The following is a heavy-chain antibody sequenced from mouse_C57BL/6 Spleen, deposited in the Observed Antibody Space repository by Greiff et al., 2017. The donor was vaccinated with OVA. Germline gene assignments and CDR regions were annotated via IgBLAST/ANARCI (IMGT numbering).Heavy chain of an antibody. D-gene: IGHD1-1*01. CDR2: ISYDGSN. V-gene: IGHV3-6*01. CDR3: ARGGNYYGSSHWYFDV. J-gene: IGHJ1*03. Sequence: VQLKESGPGLVKPSQSLSLTCSVTGYSITSGYYWNWIRQFPGNKLEWMGYISYDGSNNYNPSLKNRISITRDTSKNQFFLKLNSVTTEDTATYYCARGGNYYGSSHWYFDVWGTGTTVTVSS. CDR1: GYSITSGYY.